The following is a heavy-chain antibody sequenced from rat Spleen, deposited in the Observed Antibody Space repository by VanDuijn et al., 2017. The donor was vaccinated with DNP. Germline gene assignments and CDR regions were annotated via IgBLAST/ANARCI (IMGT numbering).Heavy chain of an antibody. D-gene: IGHD1-4*01. CDR1: GFTFSNYG. CDR3: AREYPWAHYFDY. CDR2: FSSGGGST. V-gene: IGHV5S13*01. Sequence: EVLLVESDGGLVQPGRSLKLSCAASGFTFSNYGMAWVRQAPTKGLEWVASFSSGGGSTYYRDSVKGRFTISRDSSKNTLYLQMDSLRSEDTATYYCAREYPWAHYFDYWGQGVMVTVSS. J-gene: IGHJ2*01.